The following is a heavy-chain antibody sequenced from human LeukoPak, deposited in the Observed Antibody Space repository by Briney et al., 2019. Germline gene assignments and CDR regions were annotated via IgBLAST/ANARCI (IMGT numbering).Heavy chain of an antibody. CDR3: ARSPVEGYYYDSSGLDY. D-gene: IGHD3-22*01. J-gene: IGHJ4*02. CDR1: GFTFSNYG. Sequence: GGSLRLSCAASGFTFSNYGMHWVRQAPGKGLEWVSVIYSGGSTYYADSVKGRFTISRDNSKNTLYLQMNSLRAEDTAVYYCARSPVEGYYYDSSGLDYWGQGTLVTVSS. V-gene: IGHV3-NL1*01. CDR2: IYSGGST.